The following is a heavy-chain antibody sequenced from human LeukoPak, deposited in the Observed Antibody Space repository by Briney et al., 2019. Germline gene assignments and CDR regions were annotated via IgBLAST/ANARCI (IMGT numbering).Heavy chain of an antibody. J-gene: IGHJ5*02. V-gene: IGHV4-4*07. CDR2: IYTSGST. CDR1: GGSVSSYY. D-gene: IGHD3-22*01. CDR3: ASSPNYYDSSGYKRVDNWFDP. Sequence: SETLSLTCTVSGGSVSSYYWSWIRQPAGKGLEWIGRIYTSGSTNYNPSLKSRVTMSVDTSKNQFSLKLSSVTAADTAVYYCASSPNYYDSSGYKRVDNWFDPWGQGTLVIVSS.